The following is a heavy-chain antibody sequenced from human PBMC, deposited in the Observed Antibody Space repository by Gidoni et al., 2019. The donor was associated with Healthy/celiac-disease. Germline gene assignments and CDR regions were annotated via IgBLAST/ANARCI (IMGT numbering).Heavy chain of an antibody. CDR3: ARETYYYDSSGYYSFDY. D-gene: IGHD3-22*01. V-gene: IGHV4-61*02. Sequence: QVQLQESGPGLVKPSQTLSLTCTVPGGSLSSGSYYWSWIRQPAGKGLEWIGRIYTRGSTNYNPSLKSRVTISVDTSKNQFSLKLSSVTAADTAVYYCARETYYYDSSGYYSFDYWGQGTLVTVSS. CDR1: GGSLSSGSYY. CDR2: IYTRGST. J-gene: IGHJ4*02.